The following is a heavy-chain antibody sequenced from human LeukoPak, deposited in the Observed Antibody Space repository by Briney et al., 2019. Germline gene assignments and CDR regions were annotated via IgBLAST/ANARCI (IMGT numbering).Heavy chain of an antibody. D-gene: IGHD2/OR15-2a*01. Sequence: PGGSLRLSCAASGFTSSSYAMSWVRQAPGKGLEWVGRIKSKTDGGAADYAAPVTGRFTISRDDSKNTLYLQMNSLKTEDTAVYYCTTALSFRGQGTLVTVSS. V-gene: IGHV3-15*01. CDR3: TTALSF. CDR1: GFTSSSYA. J-gene: IGHJ4*02. CDR2: IKSKTDGGAA.